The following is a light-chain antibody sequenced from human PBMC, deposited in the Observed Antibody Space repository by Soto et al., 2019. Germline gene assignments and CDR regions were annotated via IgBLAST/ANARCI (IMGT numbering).Light chain of an antibody. CDR1: QCISSY. J-gene: IGKJ1*01. V-gene: IGKV1-39*01. Sequence: IHMTLSPSSLSVSLGNRVTIACRAIQCISSYLNWYQQKPGKDPQLLVYAACSMQSGVLSRISGSRSGTDFTILISSMEHEDYVTYYCQLNYSKPTWTFGQGTKVDIK. CDR2: AAC. CDR3: QLNYSKPTWT.